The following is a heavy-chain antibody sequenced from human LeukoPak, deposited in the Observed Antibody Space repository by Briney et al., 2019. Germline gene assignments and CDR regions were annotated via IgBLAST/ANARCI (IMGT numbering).Heavy chain of an antibody. D-gene: IGHD5-12*01. Sequence: GGSLRLSCAASGFTFSTYWMNWVRQAPGKGLEWAANIEKHGSETYYVDSVKGRFTISRDNAKNSLYLQMNSLRAEDTAMYYCARGYSGFDSWGQGTLVTVSS. CDR1: GFTFSTYW. CDR3: ARGYSGFDS. CDR2: IEKHGSET. J-gene: IGHJ5*01. V-gene: IGHV3-7*04.